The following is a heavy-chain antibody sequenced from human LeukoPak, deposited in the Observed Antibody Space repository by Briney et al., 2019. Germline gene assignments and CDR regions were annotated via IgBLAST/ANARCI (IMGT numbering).Heavy chain of an antibody. CDR3: ASKSYYDFWSTIDY. D-gene: IGHD3-3*01. Sequence: GASVKVSCKVSGYTLTDLSMHWVRQAPGKGLEWMGGFDPDSGETIYAQKFQGRVTMTEDTSTDTAYMELSSLRSEDTAVYYCASKSYYDFWSTIDYWGQGTLVTVSS. J-gene: IGHJ4*02. V-gene: IGHV1-24*01. CDR2: FDPDSGET. CDR1: GYTLTDLS.